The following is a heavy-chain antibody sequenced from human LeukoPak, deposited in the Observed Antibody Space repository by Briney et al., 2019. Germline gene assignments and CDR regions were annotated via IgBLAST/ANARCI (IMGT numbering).Heavy chain of an antibody. D-gene: IGHD2-2*01. CDR3: ARDLGGHCSSTSCYGEYYFDY. Sequence: SETLSLTCAAYGGSFSGYYWSWIRQPPGKGLEWIGEINHSGSTNYNPSLKSRVTISVDTSKNQFSLKLSSVTAADTAVYYCARDLGGHCSSTSCYGEYYFDYWGQGTLVTVSS. CDR2: INHSGST. J-gene: IGHJ4*02. V-gene: IGHV4-34*01. CDR1: GGSFSGYY.